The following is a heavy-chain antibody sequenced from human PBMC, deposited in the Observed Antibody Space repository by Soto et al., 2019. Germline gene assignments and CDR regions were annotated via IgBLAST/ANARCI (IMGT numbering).Heavy chain of an antibody. D-gene: IGHD3-10*01. Sequence: QVQLVESGGGVVQPGRSLRLSCAASGFTFSSYGMHWVRKAPGKGLEWVAVISYDGSNKYYADSVKGRFTISRDNSKNTLYLQMNSLRAEDTAVYYCAKTGSGSAFDYWGQGTLVTVSS. CDR1: GFTFSSYG. J-gene: IGHJ4*02. CDR3: AKTGSGSAFDY. V-gene: IGHV3-30*18. CDR2: ISYDGSNK.